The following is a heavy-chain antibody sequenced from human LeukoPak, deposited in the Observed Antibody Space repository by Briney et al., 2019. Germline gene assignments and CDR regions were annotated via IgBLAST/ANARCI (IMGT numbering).Heavy chain of an antibody. V-gene: IGHV1-18*01. Sequence: AASVKVSCKASGYTFTSYGISWVRQAPGQGLEWMGWISAYNGNTNYAQKLQGRVTMTTDTSTSTAYMELRSLRSDDTAVYYCARTRPRYCSGGSCYRYFDYWGQGTLVTVSS. CDR1: GYTFTSYG. J-gene: IGHJ4*02. CDR2: ISAYNGNT. D-gene: IGHD2-15*01. CDR3: ARTRPRYCSGGSCYRYFDY.